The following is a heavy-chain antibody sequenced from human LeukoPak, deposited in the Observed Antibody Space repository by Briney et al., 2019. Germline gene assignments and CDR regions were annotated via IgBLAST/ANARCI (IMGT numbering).Heavy chain of an antibody. CDR2: IKQEGSEK. D-gene: IGHD4-17*01. J-gene: IGHJ4*02. Sequence: GSLRLSCAASGFTFSSYWMSWVRQATGKGLDWVANIKQEGSEKYYVGSAKGRFTISRDNANNSLYLQVNSLRAEDTAVYYCASGPYGVVDYWGQGTLVTVSS. CDR1: GFTFSSYW. CDR3: ASGPYGVVDY. V-gene: IGHV3-7*01.